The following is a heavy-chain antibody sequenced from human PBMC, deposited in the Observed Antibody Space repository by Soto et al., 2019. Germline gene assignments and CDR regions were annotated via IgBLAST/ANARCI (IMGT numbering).Heavy chain of an antibody. Sequence: QVQLVQSGPEVKKPGASVKVSCKTSGYTFTSYGISWVRQAPGQGLKWMGWITTDKGKTTYAQKFQGRVTMTTDTSTSTAYMELRSLISDDTAVYYCATRSPAFDYWGQGTLVAVSS. V-gene: IGHV1-18*01. CDR1: GYTFTSYG. CDR3: ATRSPAFDY. CDR2: ITTDKGKT. J-gene: IGHJ4*02.